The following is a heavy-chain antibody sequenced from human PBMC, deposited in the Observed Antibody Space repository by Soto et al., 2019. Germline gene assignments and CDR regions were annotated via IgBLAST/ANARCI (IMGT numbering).Heavy chain of an antibody. CDR1: GYSFTSYW. D-gene: IGHD3-3*01. CDR2: IYPGDSDT. Sequence: ESRKISCKGSGYSFTSYWIGWVRQMPGKGLEWMGIIYPGDSDTRYSPSFQGQVTISADKSISTAYLQWSSLKASHTAMYYCARCDFWSGYYYYYGMDVWGQGTTVTVSS. CDR3: ARCDFWSGYYYYYGMDV. J-gene: IGHJ6*02. V-gene: IGHV5-51*01.